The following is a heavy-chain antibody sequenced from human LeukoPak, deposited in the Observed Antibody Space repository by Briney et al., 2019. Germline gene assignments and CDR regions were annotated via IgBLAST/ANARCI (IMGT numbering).Heavy chain of an antibody. CDR3: ARHATAIAAAGLFDY. Sequence: SETLSLTCAVYGGSFSGYYWSWIRQPPGKGLEWIGEINHSGSTNYNPSLKSRVTISVDTSKNQFSLKLSSVTAADTAVYYCARHATAIAAAGLFDYWGQGTLVTVSS. D-gene: IGHD6-13*01. J-gene: IGHJ4*02. CDR1: GGSFSGYY. V-gene: IGHV4-34*01. CDR2: INHSGST.